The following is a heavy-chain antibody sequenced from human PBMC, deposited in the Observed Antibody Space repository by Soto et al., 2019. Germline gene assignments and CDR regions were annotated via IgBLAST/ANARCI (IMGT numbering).Heavy chain of an antibody. CDR1: GGSLSSYW. V-gene: IGHV4-59*01. D-gene: IGHD3-10*01. J-gene: IGHJ4*02. CDR3: ARGPGASGTYHYFFDY. Sequence: LSLTCTVSGGSLSSYWWSWIRQPPGKGLEWIGYIYYTGSTNYNPSLKSRVTISLDASKSQFSLKLSSVTAADTAVYYCARGPGASGTYHYFFDYWGPGNLVTVSS. CDR2: IYYTGST.